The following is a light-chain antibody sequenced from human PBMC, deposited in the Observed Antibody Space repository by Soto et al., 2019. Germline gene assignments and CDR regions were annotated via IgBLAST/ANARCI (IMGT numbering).Light chain of an antibody. Sequence: DSQITEPQSALSASVGDRVTITCLASQGISNYLVWYQQKPGKAPKRLIYAASTLQSGVPSRFSGSGSGTEFTLTISSLQPEDFAPYYCLQHYSYPRTFGQGTKVDI. J-gene: IGKJ1*01. CDR1: QGISNY. CDR3: LQHYSYPRT. V-gene: IGKV1-17*01. CDR2: AAS.